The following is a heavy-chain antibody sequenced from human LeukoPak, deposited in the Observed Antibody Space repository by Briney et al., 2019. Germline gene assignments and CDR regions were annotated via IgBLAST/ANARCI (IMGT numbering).Heavy chain of an antibody. D-gene: IGHD2-2*01. J-gene: IGHJ6*02. Sequence: ASAKVSCKASGYTFTGYYMHWVRQAPGQGLEWMGWINPNSGDTSYAQKFQGRVTMTRDTSISTAYMELSRLSYDDTAVYHCARAQYCSSTSCGVDVWGQGTTVTVSS. CDR1: GYTFTGYY. V-gene: IGHV1-2*02. CDR2: INPNSGDT. CDR3: ARAQYCSSTSCGVDV.